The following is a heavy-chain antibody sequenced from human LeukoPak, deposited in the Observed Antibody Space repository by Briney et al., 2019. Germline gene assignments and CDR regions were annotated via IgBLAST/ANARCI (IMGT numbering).Heavy chain of an antibody. Sequence: GASVKVSCKASGYTFTSYYMHWVRQAPGQGLEWMGIINPSGGSTSYAQRFQGRVTMTRDTSTSTAYMELSSLRSEDTAVYYCARDWRDSPDAFDIWGQGTMVTVSS. CDR3: ARDWRDSPDAFDI. CDR1: GYTFTSYY. V-gene: IGHV1-46*03. CDR2: INPSGGST. D-gene: IGHD3/OR15-3a*01. J-gene: IGHJ3*02.